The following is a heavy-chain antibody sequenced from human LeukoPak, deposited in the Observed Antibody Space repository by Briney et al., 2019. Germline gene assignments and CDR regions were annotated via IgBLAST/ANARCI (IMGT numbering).Heavy chain of an antibody. V-gene: IGHV3-33*01. CDR3: VRSSMAAAGPFDY. J-gene: IGHJ4*02. CDR1: GFTFSSYG. D-gene: IGHD6-13*01. Sequence: GRSLRLSCAASGFTFSSYGMHWVREAPGQGLEWVTVIWYDGSNKYYADSVKGRFTISRDNSKNTLYLQMNSLRAEDTAVYYCVRSSMAAAGPFDYWGQGILVTVSS. CDR2: IWYDGSNK.